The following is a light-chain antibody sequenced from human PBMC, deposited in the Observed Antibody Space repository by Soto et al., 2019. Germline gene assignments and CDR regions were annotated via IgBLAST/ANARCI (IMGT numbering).Light chain of an antibody. J-gene: IGKJ4*01. Sequence: QFTQSSFLPSAFVRNQSNLNCPASQGIRRYLAWYQQKPGKAPNLLIYGASTLQSGVPSRFSGSGSGTEFTLTISSLQPEDFATYYCQQLNSYPRTFGGGTKVEIK. V-gene: IGKV1-9*01. CDR2: GAS. CDR1: QGIRRY. CDR3: QQLNSYPRT.